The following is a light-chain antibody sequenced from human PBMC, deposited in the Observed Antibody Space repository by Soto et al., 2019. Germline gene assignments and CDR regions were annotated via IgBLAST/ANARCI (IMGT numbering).Light chain of an antibody. Sequence: NFMLTQPHSVSESPGKTVTISCTRSSGSIASNYVQWYQQRPGSAPTTVIYEDNQRPSGVPDRFSGSIDSSSNSASLTISGLKTEDEAAYYCQSYDSSNHAVVFGGGTKLTVL. CDR2: EDN. CDR3: QSYDSSNHAVV. CDR1: SGSIASNY. V-gene: IGLV6-57*04. J-gene: IGLJ2*01.